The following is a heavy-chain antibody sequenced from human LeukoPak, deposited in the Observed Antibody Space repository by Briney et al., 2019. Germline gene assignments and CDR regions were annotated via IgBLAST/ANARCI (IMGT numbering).Heavy chain of an antibody. D-gene: IGHD6-13*01. CDR3: ASHSSSWYGFDH. V-gene: IGHV3-53*01. J-gene: IGHJ4*02. Sequence: PTGRSLRLSCAASGFIVSSNHMSWVRQAPGKGLEWVSVIYSGGSTYYADSVKGRFTISRDNSKNTLYLQINSLRAEDTAVYYCASHSSSWYGFDHWGQGTLVTVSS. CDR1: GFIVSSNH. CDR2: IYSGGST.